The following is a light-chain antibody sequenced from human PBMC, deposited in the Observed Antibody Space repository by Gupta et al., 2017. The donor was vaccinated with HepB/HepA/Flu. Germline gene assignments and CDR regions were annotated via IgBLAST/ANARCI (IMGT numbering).Light chain of an antibody. CDR3: QAWDSSTGV. V-gene: IGLV3-1*01. J-gene: IGLJ2*01. CDR1: KVGDKY. CDR2: QDS. Sequence: SYELTPPPSVSVSPGQPASLTCSGDKVGDKYACWYQQKPGQSPGLVIYQDSKRPSGIPERFSGSNSGNTATLTISGTQAMDEADYYCQAWDSSTGVFGGGTKLTVL.